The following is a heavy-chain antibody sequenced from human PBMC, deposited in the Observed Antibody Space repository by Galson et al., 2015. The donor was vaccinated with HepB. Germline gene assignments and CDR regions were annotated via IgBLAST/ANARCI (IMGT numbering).Heavy chain of an antibody. CDR3: TFTVTTVTDYYYHMDV. CDR2: IRSKANSYAT. CDR1: GFTFSGSA. V-gene: IGHV3-73*01. D-gene: IGHD4-17*01. J-gene: IGHJ6*03. Sequence: SLRLSCAASGFTFSGSAMHWVRQASGKGLEWVGRIRSKANSYATAYAASVHGRFTISRDDSENTAYLQMNSLKTEDTAVYYCTFTVTTVTDYYYHMDVWGKGATVTVSS.